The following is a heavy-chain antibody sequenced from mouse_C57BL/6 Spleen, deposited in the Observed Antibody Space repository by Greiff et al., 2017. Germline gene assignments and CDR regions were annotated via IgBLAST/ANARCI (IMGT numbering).Heavy chain of an antibody. CDR1: GYSITSGYY. CDR3: ARFIYYGNYYAMDY. CDR2: ISYDGSN. D-gene: IGHD2-1*01. J-gene: IGHJ4*01. V-gene: IGHV3-6*01. Sequence: DVQLQESGPGLVKPSQSLSLTCSVTGYSITSGYYWNWIRQFPGNKLEWMGYISYDGSNNYNPSLKNRISITRDTSKNQFFLKLNSVTTEDTATYYCARFIYYGNYYAMDYWGQGTSVTVSS.